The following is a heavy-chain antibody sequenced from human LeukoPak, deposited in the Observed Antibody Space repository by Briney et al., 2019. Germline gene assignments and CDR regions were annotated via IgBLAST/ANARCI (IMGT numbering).Heavy chain of an antibody. V-gene: IGHV4-59*01. D-gene: IGHD6-13*01. CDR1: GGSISSYY. J-gene: IGHJ5*02. CDR2: IYYSGST. Sequence: SETLSLTCTVSGGSISSYYWSWIRQPPGKELEWIGYIYYSGSTNYNPSLKSRVTISVDTSKNQFSLKLSSVTAADTAVYYCAGGSSSWFSEHPFDPWGQGTLVTVSS. CDR3: AGGSSSWFSEHPFDP.